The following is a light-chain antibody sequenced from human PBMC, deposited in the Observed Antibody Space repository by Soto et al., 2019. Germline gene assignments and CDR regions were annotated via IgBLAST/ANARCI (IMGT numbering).Light chain of an antibody. Sequence: DIQMTQSPSSLSASLGDRVTITCRSSQTISSYLNWYQQKPGKAPKVLIYAASYLQTGVSSRLSGRGSGTDFTLTIDSLQPEDEATYYCQQSYIRFTFGPGTKVDIK. CDR2: AAS. CDR3: QQSYIRFT. V-gene: IGKV1-39*01. J-gene: IGKJ3*01. CDR1: QTISSY.